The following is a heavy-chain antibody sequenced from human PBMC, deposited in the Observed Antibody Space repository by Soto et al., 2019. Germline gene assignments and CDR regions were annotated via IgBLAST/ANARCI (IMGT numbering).Heavy chain of an antibody. J-gene: IGHJ6*02. CDR2: IVPRFGSP. CDR1: GGTFSDFA. V-gene: IGHV1-69*06. CDR3: ARDRIQLRLGKYSFNAMDV. D-gene: IGHD3-16*01. Sequence: QVQLVQSGAEMRKPGSSLRVSCKASGGTFSDFAYSWVRQAPGQGLEWMGGIVPRFGSPNYAQKFGGRVNITADTSTSTVYMELSSLRFDDTAVYFCARDRIQLRLGKYSFNAMDVWGQGTTITVSS.